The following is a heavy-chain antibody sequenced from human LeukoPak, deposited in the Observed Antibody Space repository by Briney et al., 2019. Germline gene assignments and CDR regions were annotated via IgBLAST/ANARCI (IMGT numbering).Heavy chain of an antibody. CDR3: AREVGYSYGYAFDY. CDR1: GFTFSSYG. CDR2: IRYDGSNK. D-gene: IGHD5-18*01. Sequence: GGSLRLSCAASGFTFSSYGMHWVRQAPGKGLEWVAFIRYDGSNKYYADSVKGRFTISRDNSKNTLYLQMNSLRAEDTAVYYCAREVGYSYGYAFDYWGQGTLVTVSS. J-gene: IGHJ4*02. V-gene: IGHV3-30*02.